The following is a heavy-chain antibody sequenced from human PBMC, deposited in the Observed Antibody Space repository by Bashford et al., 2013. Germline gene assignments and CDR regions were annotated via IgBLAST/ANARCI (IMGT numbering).Heavy chain of an antibody. CDR3: ARCRLAYSSGWYYFDY. CDR1: GGSFSGYY. D-gene: IGHD6-19*01. V-gene: IGHV4-34*01. J-gene: IGHJ4*03. Sequence: ETLSSTCAVYGGSFSGYYWTWIRQPPGRGLEWIGEINHSGSTNYNPSLKSRVTISVDTSKNQFSLKLSSVTAADTAVYYCARCRLAYSSGWYYFDYWGPGNPWSPRLL. CDR2: INHSGST.